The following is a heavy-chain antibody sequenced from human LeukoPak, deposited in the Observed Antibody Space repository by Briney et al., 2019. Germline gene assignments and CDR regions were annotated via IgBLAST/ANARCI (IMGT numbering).Heavy chain of an antibody. CDR1: GGSISSGDYY. J-gene: IGHJ5*02. Sequence: SETLSLTCTVSGGSISSGDYYWGWIRQPPGKGLEWIGYIYYSGSTYYNPSLKSRVTISVDTSNNQFSLKLNSVTAADTAVYYCARDRGGLGTIDPWGQGTLVTVFS. CDR2: IYYSGST. V-gene: IGHV4-30-4*01. D-gene: IGHD5/OR15-5a*01. CDR3: ARDRGGLGTIDP.